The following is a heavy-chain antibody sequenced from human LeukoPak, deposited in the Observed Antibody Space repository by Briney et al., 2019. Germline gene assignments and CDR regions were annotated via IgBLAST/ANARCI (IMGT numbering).Heavy chain of an antibody. CDR2: IYYNGTT. J-gene: IGHJ3*02. CDR3: ARVNQQLANDAFDI. Sequence: SQTLSLTCTVSGGSISSGDYYWSWIRQPPGKGLEWIGYIYYNGTTFYNPSLQSRVTKSVDTSKNQFSLTLSSVTAADTAVYYCARVNQQLANDAFDIWGQGTMVTVSS. CDR1: GGSISSGDYY. D-gene: IGHD6-13*01. V-gene: IGHV4-30-4*01.